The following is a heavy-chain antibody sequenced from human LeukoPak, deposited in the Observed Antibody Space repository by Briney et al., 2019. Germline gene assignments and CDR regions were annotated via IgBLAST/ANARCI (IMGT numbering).Heavy chain of an antibody. CDR3: ATDRGWRTSGYYLYYFEY. D-gene: IGHD3-3*01. Sequence: GGSLRLSSAASGFTFSSYAMSWVRQAPGKGLEWVASIKHDGSEKYYVDSVRGRFTIPRDNTMNSLYLQMSSLRAEDTAVYYCATDRGWRTSGYYLYYFEYWGQGTLVTYSS. V-gene: IGHV3-7*01. CDR1: GFTFSSYA. J-gene: IGHJ4*02. CDR2: IKHDGSEK.